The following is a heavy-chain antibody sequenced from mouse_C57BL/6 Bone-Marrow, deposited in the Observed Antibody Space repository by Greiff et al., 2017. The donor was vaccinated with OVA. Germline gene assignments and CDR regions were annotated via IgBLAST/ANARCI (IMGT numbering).Heavy chain of an antibody. CDR1: GYTFTDYY. CDR3: ARYLLDY. CDR2: INPNNGGT. D-gene: IGHD5-1*01. V-gene: IGHV1-26*01. J-gene: IGHJ2*01. Sequence: EVKLQQSGPELVKPGASVKISCKASGYTFTDYYMNWVKQSHGKSLEWIGDINPNNGGTSYNQKFKGKATLTVDKSSSTAYMELRSLTSEDSAVYYCARYLLDYWGQGTTLTVSS.